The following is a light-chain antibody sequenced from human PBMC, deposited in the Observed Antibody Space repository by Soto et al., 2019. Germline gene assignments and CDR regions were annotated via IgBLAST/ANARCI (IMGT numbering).Light chain of an antibody. Sequence: QSVLTQPPSASGSPGQSVTISCTGTKNDIGLYDFFSWYQHHPGKAPRLIIYEVVQRPSGVPDRFSGSKSGNTASLTVSGLQAADEADYFCKSYAGSNTYVFGSGTKVTVL. CDR3: KSYAGSNTYV. J-gene: IGLJ1*01. CDR1: KNDIGLYDF. V-gene: IGLV2-8*01. CDR2: EVV.